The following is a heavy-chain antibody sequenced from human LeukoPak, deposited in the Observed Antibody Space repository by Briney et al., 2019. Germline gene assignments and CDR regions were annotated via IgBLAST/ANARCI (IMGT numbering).Heavy chain of an antibody. D-gene: IGHD3-16*02. CDR2: INHSGST. CDR3: ARRRLRLGELSPIDY. J-gene: IGHJ4*02. CDR1: GGSISSYY. Sequence: SETLSLTCTVSGGSISSYYWSWIRQPPGKGLEWIGEINHSGSTNYNPSLKSRVAISIDTSKNQFSLKLSSVTAADTAVYYCARRRLRLGELSPIDYWGQGTLVTVSS. V-gene: IGHV4-34*01.